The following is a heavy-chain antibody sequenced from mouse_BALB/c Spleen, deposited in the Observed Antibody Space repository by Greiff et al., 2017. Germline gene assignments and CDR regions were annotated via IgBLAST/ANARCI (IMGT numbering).Heavy chain of an antibody. V-gene: IGHV5-9-3*01. D-gene: IGHD2-1*01. CDR2: ISSGGSYT. CDR3: ARQGGNYDIFYAMDY. Sequence: EVMLVESGGGLVKPGGSLKLSCAASGFTFSSYAMSWVRQTPEKRLEWVATISSGGSYTYYPDSVKGRFTISRDNAKNTLYLQMSSLRSEDTAMYYCARQGGNYDIFYAMDYWGQGTSVTVSS. J-gene: IGHJ4*01. CDR1: GFTFSSYA.